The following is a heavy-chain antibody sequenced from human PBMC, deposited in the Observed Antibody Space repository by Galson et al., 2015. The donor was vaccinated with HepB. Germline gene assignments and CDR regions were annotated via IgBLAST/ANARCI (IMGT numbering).Heavy chain of an antibody. J-gene: IGHJ3*02. CDR1: GGTFSRYA. Sequence: SVKVSCKASGGTFSRYAISWVRQAPGQGLEWMGGITPMFGTAKYAQRFQGRVTITADESTSTAYMELSNLRSEDTAVYYCARDPAYYDSSGYFPSVSFDIWGQGTMVSVSS. V-gene: IGHV1-69*13. D-gene: IGHD3-22*01. CDR3: ARDPAYYDSSGYFPSVSFDI. CDR2: ITPMFGTA.